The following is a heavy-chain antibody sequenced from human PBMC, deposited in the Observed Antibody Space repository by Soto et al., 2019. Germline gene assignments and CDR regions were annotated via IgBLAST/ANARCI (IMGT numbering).Heavy chain of an antibody. D-gene: IGHD3-16*01. J-gene: IGHJ6*01. V-gene: IGHV1-46*01. Sequence: SVKLSCKASGYTFTSYYMHWVRQPPGQGLEWMGIINPSGGSTSYAQKFQGRVTMTRDTSTSTVYMELSSLRSEDTAVYYCASGGDGYRYLMDVWGQRNTVIVSS. CDR2: INPSGGST. CDR3: ASGGDGYRYLMDV. CDR1: GYTFTSYY.